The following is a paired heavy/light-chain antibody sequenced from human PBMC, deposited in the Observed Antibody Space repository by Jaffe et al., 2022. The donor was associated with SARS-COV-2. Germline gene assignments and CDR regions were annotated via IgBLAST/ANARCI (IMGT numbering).Light chain of an antibody. J-gene: IGKJ2*01. CDR3: QQSYSTPYT. Sequence: DIQMTQSPSSLSASVGDRVTITCRASQSISNYLCWYQQKPGRAPKLLIYAASTLQGGVPSRFSGSGSGTDFTLTISSLQPEDFATYYCQQSYSTPYTFGQGTKLEIK. V-gene: IGKV1-39*01. CDR1: QSISNY. CDR2: AAS.
Heavy chain of an antibody. D-gene: IGHD4-17*01. Sequence: EVQMLESGGGLVQPGGSLRLSCAASGFTFSNYAMTWVRQAPGKGLEWVSSISGSGGSTYYADSVKGRFTISRDNSKNTVYLQMNSLRAEDTAVFYCAKELYGDFRDWGQGTLVTVSS. J-gene: IGHJ1*01. V-gene: IGHV3-23*01. CDR3: AKELYGDFRD. CDR1: GFTFSNYA. CDR2: ISGSGGST.